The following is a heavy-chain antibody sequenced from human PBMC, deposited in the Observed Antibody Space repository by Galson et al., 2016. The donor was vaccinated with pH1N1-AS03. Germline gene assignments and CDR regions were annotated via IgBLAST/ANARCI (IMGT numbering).Heavy chain of an antibody. Sequence: SLRLSCAASGFTFSSYVMHWVRQAPVKGLEWVAVISYDGSNKYYADSVKGRFTISRDNSKNTLYLQMNSLRAEDTAVYYCARDRTFDSSGYYDYYYYYGMDVWGQGTTVTVSS. D-gene: IGHD3-22*01. V-gene: IGHV3-30*04. CDR2: ISYDGSNK. J-gene: IGHJ6*02. CDR1: GFTFSSYV. CDR3: ARDRTFDSSGYYDYYYYYGMDV.